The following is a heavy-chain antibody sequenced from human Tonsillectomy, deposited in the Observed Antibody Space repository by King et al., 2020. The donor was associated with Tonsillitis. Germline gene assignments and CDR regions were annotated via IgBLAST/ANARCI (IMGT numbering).Heavy chain of an antibody. J-gene: IGHJ3*02. CDR2: IWYDGSNK. CDR3: VRCTNYYDSSGEEAFDI. CDR1: GFTFSSYG. V-gene: IGHV3-33*08. Sequence: VQLVESGGGVVQPGRSLRLSCAASGFTFSSYGMHWVRQAPGKGLEWVAVIWYDGSNKYYADSVKGRFTISRDNSKNTLYLQMNSLRAEATAVYYCVRCTNYYDSSGEEAFDIWGQGTMVTVSS. D-gene: IGHD3-22*01.